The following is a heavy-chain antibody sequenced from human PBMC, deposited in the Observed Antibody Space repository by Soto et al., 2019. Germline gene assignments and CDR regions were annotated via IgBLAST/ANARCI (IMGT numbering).Heavy chain of an antibody. CDR2: IIPIFGTA. Sequence: QVQLVQSGAEVKKPGSSVKVSCKASGGTFSSYAISWVRQAPGQGLEWMGGIIPIFGTANYAQKFQGRVTITADESTSTAYMELSSLRSEDTAVYYCARGRITLVRGGILPDAFDIWGQGTMVTVSS. V-gene: IGHV1-69*01. CDR3: ARGRITLVRGGILPDAFDI. CDR1: GGTFSSYA. J-gene: IGHJ3*02. D-gene: IGHD3-10*01.